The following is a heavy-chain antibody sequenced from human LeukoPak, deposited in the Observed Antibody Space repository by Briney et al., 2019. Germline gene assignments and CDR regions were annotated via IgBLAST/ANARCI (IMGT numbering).Heavy chain of an antibody. CDR2: ISAYNGNT. CDR1: GYTFTSYG. D-gene: IGHD6-13*01. CDR3: ASLSPYSSSWYVFDY. V-gene: IGHV1-18*01. J-gene: IGHJ4*02. Sequence: ASVKVSCKASGYTFTSYGISWVRQAPGQGLEWMGWISAYNGNTNYAQKLQGRVTMTTDTSTSTAYMELRSLRSDDTAVYYCASLSPYSSSWYVFDYWGQGTPVTVSS.